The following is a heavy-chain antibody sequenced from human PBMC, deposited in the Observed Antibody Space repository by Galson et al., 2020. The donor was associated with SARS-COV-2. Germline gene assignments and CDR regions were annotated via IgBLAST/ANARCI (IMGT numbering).Heavy chain of an antibody. D-gene: IGHD3-22*01. CDR3: ARGDKYYYDSSGGVYYYYYGMDV. J-gene: IGHJ6*02. CDR1: GYTFTGYY. Sequence: ASVKVSCKASGYTFTGYYMHWVRQAPGQGLEWMGWINPNSGGTNYAQKFQGRVTMTRDTSISTAYMELSRLRSDDTAVYYCARGDKYYYDSSGGVYYYYYGMDVWGQGTTVTVSS. CDR2: INPNSGGT. V-gene: IGHV1-2*02.